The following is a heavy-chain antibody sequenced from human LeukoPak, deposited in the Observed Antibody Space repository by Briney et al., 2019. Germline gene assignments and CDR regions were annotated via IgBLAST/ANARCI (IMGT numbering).Heavy chain of an antibody. Sequence: GGSLRLSWAASGXTVSSNYLSWVRQAPGKGLESVSVIYSGGDTDYADSVKGRFTISRDNSKNTLYLQMNSLRAEDTAVYYCARAPYSGSYYFDYWGQGTLVTVSS. CDR3: ARAPYSGSYYFDY. V-gene: IGHV3-53*01. CDR2: IYSGGDT. J-gene: IGHJ4*02. D-gene: IGHD1-26*01. CDR1: GXTVSSNY.